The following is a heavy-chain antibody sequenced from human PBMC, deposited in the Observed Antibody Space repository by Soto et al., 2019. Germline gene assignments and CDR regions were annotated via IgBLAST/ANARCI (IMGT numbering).Heavy chain of an antibody. CDR2: ISAHNGNT. Sequence: QVHLVQTGAEVKKPGASVKVSCKASGYTFTSYGITWVRQAPGQGLEWMGWISAHNGNTDYAQKLQGRVIVTRDTSTSTAYMELRSLISDDTAVYYGARGRYGDYWGQGAQVTVSS. D-gene: IGHD1-1*01. J-gene: IGHJ4*02. V-gene: IGHV1-18*01. CDR3: ARGRYGDY. CDR1: GYTFTSYG.